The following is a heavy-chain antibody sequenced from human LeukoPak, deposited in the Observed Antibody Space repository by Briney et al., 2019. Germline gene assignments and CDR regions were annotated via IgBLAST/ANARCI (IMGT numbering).Heavy chain of an antibody. V-gene: IGHV3-15*01. CDR2: IKSKTDGGTT. J-gene: IGHJ4*02. CDR1: GFTFSSYW. CDR3: TIDLDSGSYFDC. D-gene: IGHD1-26*01. Sequence: PGGSLRLSCAASGFTFSSYWMNWVRQAPGKGLEWVGRIKSKTDGGTTDYAGPVKGRFTISRDDSKNTFYLQMDSLKTEDTAVYYCTIDLDSGSYFDCWGQGTLVTVSS.